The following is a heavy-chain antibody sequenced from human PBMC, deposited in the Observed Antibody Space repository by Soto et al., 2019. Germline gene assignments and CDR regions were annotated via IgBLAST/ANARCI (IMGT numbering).Heavy chain of an antibody. D-gene: IGHD3-22*01. CDR2: INPKSGGT. V-gene: IGHV1-2*02. CDR3: ARDGYYDSSGFDY. CDR1: GYTFTDHY. Sequence: ASVKVSCKSSGYTFTDHYIHWVRQAPGPGLEWMGWINPKSGGTNYAQKFQGRVTMTRDTSTSTVYMELSSLRSEDTAVYYCARDGYYDSSGFDYWGQGTLVTVSS. J-gene: IGHJ4*02.